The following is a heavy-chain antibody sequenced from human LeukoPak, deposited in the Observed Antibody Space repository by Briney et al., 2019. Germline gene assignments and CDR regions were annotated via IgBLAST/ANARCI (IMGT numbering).Heavy chain of an antibody. V-gene: IGHV3-20*04. CDR3: ARVGWELLRPGYFDY. CDR2: INWNGGST. Sequence: GGPLRLSCAASGFTFDDYGMSWVRQAPGKGLEWVSGINWNGGSTGYADSVKGRFTISRDNAKNSLYLQMNGLRAEDTALYYCARVGWELLRPGYFDYWGQGTLVTVSS. J-gene: IGHJ4*02. CDR1: GFTFDDYG. D-gene: IGHD1-26*01.